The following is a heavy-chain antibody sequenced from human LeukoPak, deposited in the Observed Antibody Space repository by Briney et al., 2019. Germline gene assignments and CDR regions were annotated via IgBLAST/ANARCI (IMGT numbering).Heavy chain of an antibody. CDR1: GFTFSSYV. V-gene: IGHV3-23*01. D-gene: IGHD2-2*01. Sequence: GGSLRLSCAASGFTFSSYVMSWVRQAPGMGLEWVASISSTGQSKYYADSAKGRFTISRDNPKNTMYLQMTSLRADDTARYYCVRQQGHQLLIRRRMNWSDSWGERTLVIVSS. CDR3: VRQQGHQLLIRRRMNWSDS. J-gene: IGHJ5*01. CDR2: ISSTGQSK.